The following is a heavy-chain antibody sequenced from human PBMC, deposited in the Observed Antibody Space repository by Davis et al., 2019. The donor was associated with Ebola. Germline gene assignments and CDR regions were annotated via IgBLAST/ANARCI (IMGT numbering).Heavy chain of an antibody. J-gene: IGHJ6*02. D-gene: IGHD3-3*01. CDR1: GYTFTGYY. V-gene: IGHV1-2*02. Sequence: AASVKVSCKASGYTFTGYYMHWVRQAPGQGLEWMGWINPNSGGTNYAQKLQGRVTMTTDTSTSTAYMELRSLRSDDTAVYYCARDLFARFWSGYCRCGMDVWGQGTTVTVSS. CDR2: INPNSGGT. CDR3: ARDLFARFWSGYCRCGMDV.